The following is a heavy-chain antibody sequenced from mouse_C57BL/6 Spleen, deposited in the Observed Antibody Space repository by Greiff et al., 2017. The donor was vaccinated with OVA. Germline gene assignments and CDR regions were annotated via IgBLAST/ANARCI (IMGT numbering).Heavy chain of an antibody. Sequence: QVQLQQSGAELARPGASVKLSCKASGYTFTSYGISWVKQRTGQGLEWIGEIYPRSGNTYYNEKFKGKATLTADKSSSTAYMELRSLTTEDSAVYFCARHDSTTVVATDWYFDVWGTGTTVTVSS. CDR1: GYTFTSYG. CDR3: ARHDSTTVVATDWYFDV. D-gene: IGHD1-1*01. CDR2: IYPRSGNT. J-gene: IGHJ1*03. V-gene: IGHV1-81*01.